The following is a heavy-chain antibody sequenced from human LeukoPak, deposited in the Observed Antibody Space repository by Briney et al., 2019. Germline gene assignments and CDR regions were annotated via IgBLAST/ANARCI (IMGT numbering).Heavy chain of an antibody. CDR2: INPNSGGT. CDR3: ARASSPAHGDYAPSDY. D-gene: IGHD4-17*01. Sequence: GASVKVSCKASGYTFTGYYMHWVRQAPGQGLEWMGWINPNSGGTNYAQKFQGRVTMTRDTSISTAYMELSRLRSDDTAVYYCARASSPAHGDYAPSDYWGQGTLVTVSS. V-gene: IGHV1-2*02. J-gene: IGHJ4*02. CDR1: GYTFTGYY.